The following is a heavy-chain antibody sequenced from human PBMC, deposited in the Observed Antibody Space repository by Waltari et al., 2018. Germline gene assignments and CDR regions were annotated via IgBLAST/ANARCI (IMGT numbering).Heavy chain of an antibody. CDR3: VAATPSSDH. D-gene: IGHD6-6*01. J-gene: IGHJ5*02. CDR2: MNSDGGST. Sequence: DVQLVESGGGLVQPGGSLRLSCATSGFIFSNSWMHWVRQVPGKGLVGVARMNSDGGSTTYADSVKGRFSISRDSASSTLYLQMNSLRAEDTAVYYCVAATPSSDHWGQGTLVTVSS. V-gene: IGHV3-74*01. CDR1: GFIFSNSW.